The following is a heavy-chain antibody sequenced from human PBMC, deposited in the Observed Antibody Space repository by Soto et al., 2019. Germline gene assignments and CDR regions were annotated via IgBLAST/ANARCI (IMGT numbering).Heavy chain of an antibody. Sequence: GASVKVSCKASGYTFTSYYMHWVRQAPGQGLEWMGIINPSGGSTSYAQKFQGRVTMTRDTSTSTVYMELSSLRSEDTAVYYCARVVAVAGTQYNWFDPWGQGTLVTAPQ. V-gene: IGHV1-46*03. D-gene: IGHD6-19*01. CDR1: GYTFTSYY. J-gene: IGHJ5*02. CDR3: ARVVAVAGTQYNWFDP. CDR2: INPSGGST.